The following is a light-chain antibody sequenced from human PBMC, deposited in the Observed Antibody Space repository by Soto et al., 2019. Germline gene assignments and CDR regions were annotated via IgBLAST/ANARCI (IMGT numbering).Light chain of an antibody. J-gene: IGLJ3*02. CDR1: SSDVGAYNY. CDR3: SSYTTSSTLV. V-gene: IGLV2-14*01. CDR2: DVT. Sequence: QSALTQPASVSGSPGQSITISCTGTSSDVGAYNYVSWYQQLPDKAPKLMIYDVTYRPSGVSNRVSGSKSGNTASLTISGLQAEDEADYFCSSYTTSSTLVFGGGTKVTVL.